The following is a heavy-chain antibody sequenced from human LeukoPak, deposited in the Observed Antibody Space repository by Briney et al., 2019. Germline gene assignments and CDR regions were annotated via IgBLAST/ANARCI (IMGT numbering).Heavy chain of an antibody. CDR3: ARRPYCSSTSCYPYYFGY. V-gene: IGHV5-51*01. CDR2: IYPGDSDT. CDR1: GYSFTSYW. J-gene: IGHJ4*02. Sequence: GESLKISCKGSGYSFTSYWIGWVRQMPGKGLEWMGIIYPGDSDTRYSPSFQGQVTISADKSISTAYLQWSSLKASDTAMYYCARRPYCSSTSCYPYYFGYWGQGTLVTVSS. D-gene: IGHD2-2*01.